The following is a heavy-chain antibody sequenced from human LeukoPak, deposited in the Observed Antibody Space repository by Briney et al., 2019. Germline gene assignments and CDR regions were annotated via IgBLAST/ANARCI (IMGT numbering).Heavy chain of an antibody. Sequence: GRSLRLSCAASGFTFSSYGMHWVRQAPGKGLEWVAVISYDGSNKYYADSVKGQFTISRDNSKNTLYLQMNSLRAEDTAVYYCAKNRVDTGYYYYGMDVWGQGTTVTVSS. CDR3: AKNRVDTGYYYYGMDV. J-gene: IGHJ6*02. CDR1: GFTFSSYG. D-gene: IGHD5-18*01. V-gene: IGHV3-30*18. CDR2: ISYDGSNK.